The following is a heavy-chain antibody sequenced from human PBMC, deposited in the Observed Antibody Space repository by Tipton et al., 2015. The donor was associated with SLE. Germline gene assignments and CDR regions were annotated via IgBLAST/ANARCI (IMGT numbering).Heavy chain of an antibody. CDR2: IYSSGDR. V-gene: IGHV4-4*07. CDR1: GGSISPHY. J-gene: IGHJ5*02. D-gene: IGHD3-22*01. CDR3: ASRYFYDSSRFT. Sequence: GLVKPSETLSLTCTVSGGSISPHYWTWIRQSAGRGLEWIGRIYSSGDRDYNPSLRSRVTMSIDASQNRVSLRLKSVSAADTAVYYCASRYFYDSSRFTWGQGTLVTVSS.